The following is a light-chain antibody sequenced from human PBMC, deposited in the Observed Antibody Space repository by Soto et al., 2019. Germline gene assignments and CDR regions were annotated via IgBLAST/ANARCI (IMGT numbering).Light chain of an antibody. V-gene: IGKV3-20*01. J-gene: IGKJ2*01. CDR1: QSVSSCY. Sequence: EIVLTQSPGTLSLSPGERATLSCRASQSVSSCYLAWYQQKPGQAPRLLIYGASSRATGIPDRFSGSGSGTDFTLTISRLEPEDFAVYYCQQYGRSPPYTFGQGTKLEIK. CDR3: QQYGRSPPYT. CDR2: GAS.